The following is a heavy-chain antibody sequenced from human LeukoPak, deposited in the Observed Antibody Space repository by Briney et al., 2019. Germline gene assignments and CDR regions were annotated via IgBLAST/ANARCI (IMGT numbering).Heavy chain of an antibody. Sequence: GGSLRLSCAASGFNFGGFSMSWVRQAPGKGLEWVANIKQDGSEKYYVDSVEGRFTISRDNAKNSLYLQMNSLRAEDTAVYYCARDWSFLTGSDSYYYYYYMDVWGRGTTVTISS. CDR1: GFNFGGFS. CDR2: IKQDGSEK. V-gene: IGHV3-7*01. D-gene: IGHD3-9*01. CDR3: ARDWSFLTGSDSYYYYYYMDV. J-gene: IGHJ6*03.